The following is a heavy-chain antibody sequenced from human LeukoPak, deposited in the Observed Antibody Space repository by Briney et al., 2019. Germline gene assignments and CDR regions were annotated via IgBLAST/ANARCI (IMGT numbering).Heavy chain of an antibody. CDR3: ARVFVSSWFDF. CDR1: GGSIRSHY. CDR2: IYYTGTT. D-gene: IGHD6-13*01. V-gene: IGHV4-59*11. J-gene: IGHJ4*02. Sequence: SETLSLTCTVSGGSIRSHYWSWIRHPPGRGLEWIGYIYYTGTTNYNPSLRSRVTISLDTSKNQFSLKLSSVTAADTAVYYCARVFVSSWFDFWGQGTLVTVSS.